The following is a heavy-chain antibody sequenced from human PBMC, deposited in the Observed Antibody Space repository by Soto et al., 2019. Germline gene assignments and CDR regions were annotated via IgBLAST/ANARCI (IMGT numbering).Heavy chain of an antibody. Sequence: ASVKVSCKASGGTFSSYAISWVRQAPGQGLEWMGGIIPIFGTANYAQKFQGRVTITADESTSTAYMELSSLRSEDTAVYYCARRGIVGATTSDYYYGMDVWGQGTTVTVSS. CDR2: IIPIFGTA. D-gene: IGHD1-26*01. CDR1: GGTFSSYA. V-gene: IGHV1-69*13. J-gene: IGHJ6*02. CDR3: ARRGIVGATTSDYYYGMDV.